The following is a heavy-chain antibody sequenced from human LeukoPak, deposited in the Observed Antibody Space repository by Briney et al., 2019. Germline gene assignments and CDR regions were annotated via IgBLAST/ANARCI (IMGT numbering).Heavy chain of an antibody. V-gene: IGHV3-11*01. Sequence: GGSLRLSCAASGFTFSDYNMRWIRQAPGKGLEWVSSISRSGSTKYYADSVKGRFTISRDNSKNTLYLQMNSLRAEDTAVYYCAKGYSSGWGRAFDIWGQGTMVTVSS. CDR2: ISRSGSTK. D-gene: IGHD6-19*01. CDR3: AKGYSSGWGRAFDI. CDR1: GFTFSDYN. J-gene: IGHJ3*02.